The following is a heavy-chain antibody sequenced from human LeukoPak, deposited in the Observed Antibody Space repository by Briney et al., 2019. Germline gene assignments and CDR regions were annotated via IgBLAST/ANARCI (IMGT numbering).Heavy chain of an antibody. J-gene: IGHJ6*02. D-gene: IGHD2-21*02. CDR2: IYYSGSI. CDR3: ARDVRGCGGDFDDCEYYYNGMDV. Sequence: SGTLSLTCSVSGGSIKSSTYYWVWIRQAPGKGLEWIGNIYYSGSIYYNPSLNSRVTISVDTSKNQFSLKLSSVTAADMAIYYCARDVRGCGGDFDDCEYYYNGMDVWGQGTTVTVSS. CDR1: GGSIKSSTYY. V-gene: IGHV4-39*07.